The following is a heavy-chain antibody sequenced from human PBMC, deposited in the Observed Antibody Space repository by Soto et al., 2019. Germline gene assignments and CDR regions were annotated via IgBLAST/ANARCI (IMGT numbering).Heavy chain of an antibody. V-gene: IGHV3-23*01. CDR2: ISNSVTNT. CDR1: GFTFYNSA. CDR3: AKGVDILPDHLSFNI. Sequence: EVQLLESGGGLVHPGGSLRLSCAASGFTFYNSAISWVRQAPGKGLEWVATISNSVTNTYYADSVKGRFTISRDNSKNTLYLQMNSLRVEDTAIYYCAKGVDILPDHLSFNIWGQGTMVTVSS. D-gene: IGHD3-9*01. J-gene: IGHJ3*02.